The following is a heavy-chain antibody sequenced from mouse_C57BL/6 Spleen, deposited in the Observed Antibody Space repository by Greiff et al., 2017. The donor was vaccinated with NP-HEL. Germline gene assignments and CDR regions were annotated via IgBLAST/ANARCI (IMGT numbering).Heavy chain of an antibody. CDR3: ARLVTTVVEGFAY. V-gene: IGHV1-81*01. D-gene: IGHD1-1*01. J-gene: IGHJ3*01. CDR1: GYTFTSYG. CDR2: IYPRSGNT. Sequence: VQLQQSGAELARPGASVKLSCKASGYTFTSYGISWVKQRTGQGLEWIGEIYPRSGNTYYNEKFKGKATLTADKSSSTAYMELRSLTSEDSAVYFYARLVTTVVEGFAYWGQGTLVTVSA.